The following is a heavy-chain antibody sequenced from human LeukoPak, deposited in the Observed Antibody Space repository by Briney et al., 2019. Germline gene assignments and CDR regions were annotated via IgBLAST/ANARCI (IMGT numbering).Heavy chain of an antibody. Sequence: GASVKVSCKASGYTFTGYYMHWVRQAPGQGLEWMGWISAYNGNTNYAQKLQGRVTMTTDTSTSTAYMELRSLRSDDTAVYYCARDSICSGGSCYGDDAFDIWGQGTMVTVSS. CDR3: ARDSICSGGSCYGDDAFDI. CDR1: GYTFTGYY. D-gene: IGHD2-15*01. J-gene: IGHJ3*02. V-gene: IGHV1-18*04. CDR2: ISAYNGNT.